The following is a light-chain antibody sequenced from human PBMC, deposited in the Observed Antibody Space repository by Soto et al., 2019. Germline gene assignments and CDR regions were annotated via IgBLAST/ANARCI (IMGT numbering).Light chain of an antibody. CDR2: GAS. J-gene: IGKJ1*01. CDR1: QSVSNN. V-gene: IGKV3-15*01. CDR3: QQYSTYPIP. Sequence: EIVLTQSQPPLSVSPVEIAHLXVRASQSVSNNLAWYQQKPGQAPRLLIFGASTRATGIPARFSGSGSGTEFTLTISSLQSDDFATYYCQQYSTYPIPFGQGTKV.